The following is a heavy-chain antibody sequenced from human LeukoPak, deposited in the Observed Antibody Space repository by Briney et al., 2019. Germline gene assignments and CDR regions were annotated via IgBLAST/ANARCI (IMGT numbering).Heavy chain of an antibody. CDR3: ARDYSGYEGDAFDI. V-gene: IGHV4-4*07. D-gene: IGHD5-12*01. Sequence: TTSETLSLTCTDSGGSISSYYWSWIRQPAGKGLEWIGRIYTSGSTNYNPSLKSRVTMSVDTSKNQFSLKLSSVTAADTAVYYCARDYSGYEGDAFDIWGQGTMVAVSS. J-gene: IGHJ3*02. CDR2: IYTSGST. CDR1: GGSISSYY.